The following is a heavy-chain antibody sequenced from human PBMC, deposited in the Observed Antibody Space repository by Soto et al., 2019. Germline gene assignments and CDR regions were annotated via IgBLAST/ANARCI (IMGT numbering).Heavy chain of an antibody. CDR1: GFTFSSYA. CDR3: AKDPSVEMATTHPYYYYYGMDV. V-gene: IGHV3-23*01. D-gene: IGHD5-12*01. Sequence: EVELLESGGGLVQPGGSLRLSCAASGFTFSSYAMSWVRQAPGKGLEWVSAISGSGGSTYYADSVKGRFTISRDNSKNTLYLQMNSLRAEDTAVYYCAKDPSVEMATTHPYYYYYGMDVWGQGTTVTVSS. CDR2: ISGSGGST. J-gene: IGHJ6*02.